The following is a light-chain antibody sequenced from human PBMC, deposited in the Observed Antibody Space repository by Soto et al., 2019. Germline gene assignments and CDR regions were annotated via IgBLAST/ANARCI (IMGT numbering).Light chain of an antibody. CDR1: QSVETW. CDR3: QQYNNYSWT. CDR2: MAS. V-gene: IGKV1-5*03. J-gene: IGKJ1*01. Sequence: DIQMTQSPSTLSASVGDRVTITCRASQSVETWLAWYQQKPGKAPKLLIYMASYLESGVPSRFSGSGSGTEFTLTISSLQPDDFATYYCQQYNNYSWTFGQGTKVDIK.